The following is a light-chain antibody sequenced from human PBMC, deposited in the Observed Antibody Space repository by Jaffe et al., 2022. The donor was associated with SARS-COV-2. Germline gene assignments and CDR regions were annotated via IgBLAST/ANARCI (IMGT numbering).Light chain of an antibody. CDR2: SNN. CDR1: SSNIGAGYD. Sequence: QSVLTQPPSVSGAPGQRVTISCTGSSSNIGAGYDVHWYQQLPGTAPKVLIHSNNRRPSGVPDRFSGSKSGTSASLAITGLQAEDEADYYCQSYDSSLSTLVFGGGTKLTVL. V-gene: IGLV1-40*01. CDR3: QSYDSSLSTLV. J-gene: IGLJ2*01.